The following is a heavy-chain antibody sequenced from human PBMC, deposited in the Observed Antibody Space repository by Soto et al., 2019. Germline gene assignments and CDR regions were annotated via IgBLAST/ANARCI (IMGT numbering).Heavy chain of an antibody. CDR1: GGSINNYY. D-gene: IGHD1-1*01. CDR2: IYATGTT. J-gene: IGHJ5*02. V-gene: IGHV4-4*07. CDR3: VRDGTKTLRDWFDP. Sequence: GTLSLTCTVSGGSINNYYWSWIRKSAGKGLEWIGRIYATGTTDYNPSLKSRVMMSVDTSKKQFSLKLRSVTAADTAVYYCVRDGTKTLRDWFDPWGQGISVTVSS.